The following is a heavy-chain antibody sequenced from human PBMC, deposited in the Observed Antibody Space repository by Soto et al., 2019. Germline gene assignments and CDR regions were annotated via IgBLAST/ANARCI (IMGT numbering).Heavy chain of an antibody. CDR3: VRDSHGDY. CDR2: IDHDGPT. V-gene: IGHV3-74*01. Sequence: EVQLVESGGGLVQPGGSLRLSCAGSGFTFSNYWMHWVRQAPGKGLEWVSRIDHDGPTDYADSVRGRFTIPRDNAENTLYLQMNSLGPEDTAVYYCVRDSHGDYWGQGTLVTVSS. J-gene: IGHJ4*02. CDR1: GFTFSNYW.